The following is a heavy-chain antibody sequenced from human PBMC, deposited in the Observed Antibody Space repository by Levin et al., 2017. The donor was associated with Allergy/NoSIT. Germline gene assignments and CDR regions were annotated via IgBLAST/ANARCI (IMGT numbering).Heavy chain of an antibody. Sequence: PRGSLRLSCAASGFILRTSDMNWVRQAPGKGLEWISFITKPSRTLSYASSVNGRFTVSRDNAKNSLYLDMNSLRAEDTAVYYCVTDESGDEDFDYWGQGTLVTVSS. CDR3: VTDESGDEDFDY. D-gene: IGHD7-27*01. V-gene: IGHV3-48*01. J-gene: IGHJ4*02. CDR1: GFILRTSD. CDR2: ITKPSRTL.